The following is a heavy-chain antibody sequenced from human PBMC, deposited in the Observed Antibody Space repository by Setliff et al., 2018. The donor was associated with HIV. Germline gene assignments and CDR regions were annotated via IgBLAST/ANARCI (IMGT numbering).Heavy chain of an antibody. CDR2: AYFLGNM. D-gene: IGHD4-17*01. V-gene: IGHV4-39*01. J-gene: IGHJ4*02. CDR1: GASILSSGGYF. Sequence: PSETLSLTCTVSGASILSSGGYFWGWIRQPPGRGLEWIGSAYFLGNMYLNMSLMSRVTTFVDTSKNQFSLQLTSVTAADTAVYYCVRPRGDYGDDGMFFDYWGQGTLVTVSS. CDR3: VRPRGDYGDDGMFFDY.